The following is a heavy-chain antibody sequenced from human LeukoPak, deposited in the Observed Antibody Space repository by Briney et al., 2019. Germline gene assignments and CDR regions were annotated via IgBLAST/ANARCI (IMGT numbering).Heavy chain of an antibody. V-gene: IGHV3-43*02. D-gene: IGHD2-21*02. CDR1: GFTFDDYA. Sequence: GGSLRLSCAACGFTFDDYAMHWLRQAPGKGLEWVSLISGDGTRTYYADSVKGRFTISRDNSKNSLYLQMNSLRTADTALYYCAKVPDCGYFIFDYWGQGTLVTVSS. CDR2: ISGDGTRT. CDR3: AKVPDCGYFIFDY. J-gene: IGHJ4*02.